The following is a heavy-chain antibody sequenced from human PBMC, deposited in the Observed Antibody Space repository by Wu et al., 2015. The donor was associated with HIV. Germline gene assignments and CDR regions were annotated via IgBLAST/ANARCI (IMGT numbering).Heavy chain of an antibody. Sequence: QVQLLQSGAEVKKPGASVKVSCKVSGYTLTELALHWVRQAPGKGLEWMGGFDPERGERIYAQKFQGRVTMAEDTSADTAYMELRSLRSDDTAVYYCARSTILSSGWSHDAFDIWGQGTMVTVSS. D-gene: IGHD6-19*01. J-gene: IGHJ3*02. V-gene: IGHV1-24*01. CDR1: GYTLTELA. CDR2: FDPERGER. CDR3: ARSTILSSGWSHDAFDI.